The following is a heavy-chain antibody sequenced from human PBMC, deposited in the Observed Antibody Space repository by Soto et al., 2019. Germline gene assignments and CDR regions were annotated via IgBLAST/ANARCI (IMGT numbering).Heavy chain of an antibody. D-gene: IGHD3-10*01. V-gene: IGHV3-23*01. CDR1: GLSFSSYA. J-gene: IGHJ4*02. CDR2: ISAGGSNT. Sequence: ESGGGLIQPGGSLRLSCAASGLSFSSYAMSWVRQAPGKGLEWVSAISAGGSNTYYAASVKGRFTMSRDNSKSTLYLQMNNLRAEDTAVYYCADGGEWAFNFEYWGQGTLVTVSS. CDR3: ADGGEWAFNFEY.